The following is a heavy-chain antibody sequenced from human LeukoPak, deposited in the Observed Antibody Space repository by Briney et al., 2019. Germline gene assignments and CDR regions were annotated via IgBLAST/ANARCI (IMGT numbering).Heavy chain of an antibody. D-gene: IGHD6-19*01. V-gene: IGHV1-2*02. Sequence: ASVKVSCKASGYTFTGYYMHWVRQATGQGPEWMGWMNPNSGNTGYAQKFQGRVTMTRDTSISTAYMELSRLRSDDTAVYYRARSSSGWYEDYWGQGTLVTVSS. CDR3: ARSSSGWYEDY. J-gene: IGHJ4*02. CDR2: MNPNSGNT. CDR1: GYTFTGYY.